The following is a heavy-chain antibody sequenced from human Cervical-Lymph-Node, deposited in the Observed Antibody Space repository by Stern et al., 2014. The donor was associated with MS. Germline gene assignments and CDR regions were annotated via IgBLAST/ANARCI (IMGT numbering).Heavy chain of an antibody. J-gene: IGHJ6*02. V-gene: IGHV5-51*03. CDR3: ARPPPRRKWDDPNYGMDV. CDR1: GYTFTNNW. CDR2: IYPDDSDI. Sequence: EVQLVQSGAEVKKPGESLKISCKGSGYTFTNNWIAWVRQMPGKGLEWMGIIYPDDSDIRYSPALQGQVTISADQSISTAYLPWGSLKAADSAVYYCARPPPRRKWDDPNYGMDVWGQGTTVTVSS. D-gene: IGHD1-1*01.